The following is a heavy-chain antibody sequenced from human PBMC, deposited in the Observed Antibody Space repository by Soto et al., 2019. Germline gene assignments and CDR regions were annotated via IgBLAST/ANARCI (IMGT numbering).Heavy chain of an antibody. CDR3: ARLAGGLRSYIGQRLNDFDY. CDR1: GDSISSYY. V-gene: IGHV4-59*01. Sequence: SETLSLTCTVSGDSISSYYWSWIRQPPGKGLEWIGYIYYSGSTNYNPSLKSRVTIFIDTPKNQFSLKLSSVTAADTAVYYCARLAGGLRSYIGQRLNDFDYRGQRTLVTVSS. D-gene: IGHD3-10*01. CDR2: IYYSGST. J-gene: IGHJ4*02.